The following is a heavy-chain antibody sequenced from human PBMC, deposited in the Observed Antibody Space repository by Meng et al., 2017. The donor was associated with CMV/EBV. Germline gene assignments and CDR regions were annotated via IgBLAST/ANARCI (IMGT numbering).Heavy chain of an antibody. Sequence: QLQLQRSGPGLVKPSETLSLTVTVSGGSISSSSYYWGWIRQPPGKGLEWIGSIYYSGSTYYNPSLKSRVTISVDTSKNQFSLKLSSVTAADTAVYYCARGGIAAAGLHWGQGTLVTVSS. CDR2: IYYSGST. D-gene: IGHD6-13*01. V-gene: IGHV4-39*07. CDR1: GGSISSSSYY. CDR3: ARGGIAAAGLH. J-gene: IGHJ4*02.